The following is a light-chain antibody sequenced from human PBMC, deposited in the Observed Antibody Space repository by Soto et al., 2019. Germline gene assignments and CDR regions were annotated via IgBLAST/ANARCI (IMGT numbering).Light chain of an antibody. V-gene: IGLV1-44*01. CDR3: ATCDDSLNGVV. Sequence: QSVLTQPPSASGTPGQRVTISCSGSSSNIGSNPVDWYQQLPGTAPKVLIYTNNQRPSGVPDRFSGSKSGTSASLAISGLQSQDEADYYCATCDDSLNGVVFGGGTKLTVL. CDR1: SSNIGSNP. J-gene: IGLJ2*01. CDR2: TNN.